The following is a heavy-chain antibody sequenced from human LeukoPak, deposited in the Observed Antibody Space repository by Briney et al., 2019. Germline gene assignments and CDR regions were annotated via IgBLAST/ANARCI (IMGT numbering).Heavy chain of an antibody. D-gene: IGHD3/OR15-3a*01. CDR2: IYYSGNT. CDR3: ARQTGSGLFILP. V-gene: IGHV4-39*01. CDR1: GVSISSSNSY. Sequence: PSETLSLTCTVSGVSISSSNSYWGWVRQPPGKGLEWIGSIYYSGNTYYNASLKSQVSISIDTSKNQFSLKLTSVTAADTAVYYCARQTGSGLFILPGGQGTLVTVSS. J-gene: IGHJ4*02.